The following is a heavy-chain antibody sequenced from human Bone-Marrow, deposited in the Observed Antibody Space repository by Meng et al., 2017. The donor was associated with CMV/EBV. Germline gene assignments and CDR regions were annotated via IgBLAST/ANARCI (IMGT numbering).Heavy chain of an antibody. D-gene: IGHD4-23*01. CDR3: ARASTTVVTPSWFDP. Sequence: QVPLLQSGAEVKKPGASVKVSCKASEYTFTGYYMHWVRQAPGQGLEWMGWINPNSGGTNYAQKFQGRVTMTRDTSISTAYMELSRLRSDDTAVYYCARASTTVVTPSWFDPWGQGTLVTVSS. V-gene: IGHV1-2*02. CDR2: INPNSGGT. CDR1: EYTFTGYY. J-gene: IGHJ5*02.